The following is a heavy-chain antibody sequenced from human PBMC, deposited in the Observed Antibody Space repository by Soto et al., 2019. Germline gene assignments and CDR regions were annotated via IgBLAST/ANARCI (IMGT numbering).Heavy chain of an antibody. CDR2: IWYDGSNK. CDR1: GFTFSSYG. V-gene: IGHV3-33*01. CDR3: ARDPGVSLDYYFDY. Sequence: QVQLVESGGGVVQPGRSLRLSCAASGFTFSSYGMHWVRQAPGKGLEWVAVIWYDGSNKYYEDSVKGRFTISRDNSKNTLYLQMNSLRAEDTAVYYCARDPGVSLDYYFDYWGQGTLVTVSS. D-gene: IGHD3-9*01. J-gene: IGHJ4*02.